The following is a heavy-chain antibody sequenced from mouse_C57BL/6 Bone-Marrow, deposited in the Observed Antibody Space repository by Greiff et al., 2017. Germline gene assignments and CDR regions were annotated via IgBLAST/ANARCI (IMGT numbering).Heavy chain of an antibody. D-gene: IGHD1-1*01. J-gene: IGHJ3*01. CDR2: INPYNGGT. V-gene: IGHV1-19*01. CDR1: GYTFTDYY. Sequence: VQLQQSGPVLVKPGASVKMSCKASGYTFTDYYMNWVKQSHGKSLEWIGVINPYNGGTSYNQKFKGKATLTVDKSSSTAYMELNSLTSEDSAVYYCARFPNLIYYYGSSYPWFAYWGQGTLVTVSA. CDR3: ARFPNLIYYYGSSYPWFAY.